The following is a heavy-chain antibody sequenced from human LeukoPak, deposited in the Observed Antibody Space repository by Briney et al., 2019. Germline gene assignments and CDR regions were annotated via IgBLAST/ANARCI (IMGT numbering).Heavy chain of an antibody. Sequence: PSQTLSLTCTVSGGSISSGSYYWSWIRQPPGKGLEWIGYIYYSGSTNYNPSLKSRVTISVDTSKNQFPLKLSSVTAADTAVYYCARGPTTFGYWGQGTLVTVSS. J-gene: IGHJ4*02. CDR2: IYYSGST. CDR3: ARGPTTFGY. CDR1: GGSISSGSYY. V-gene: IGHV4-61*01. D-gene: IGHD4-11*01.